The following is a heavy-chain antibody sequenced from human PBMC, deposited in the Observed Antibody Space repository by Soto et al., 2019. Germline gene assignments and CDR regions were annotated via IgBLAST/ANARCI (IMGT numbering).Heavy chain of an antibody. CDR2: ISSDGSNT. Sequence: EVQLVESGGGLVQPGGSLRLSCVASGFTFTHYWMHWVRQAPGKGLVWVSYISSDGSNTNYADSVKGRFTISRDNAKNTLYLQMNSLRAEDTALYYCTRAGRYSYYNWFDPWGQGTLVTVSS. V-gene: IGHV3-74*01. CDR3: TRAGRYSYYNWFDP. J-gene: IGHJ5*02. CDR1: GFTFTHYW. D-gene: IGHD5-18*01.